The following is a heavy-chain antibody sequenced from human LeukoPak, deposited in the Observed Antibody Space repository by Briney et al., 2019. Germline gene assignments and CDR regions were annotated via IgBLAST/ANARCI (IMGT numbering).Heavy chain of an antibody. V-gene: IGHV3-30*04. CDR3: AKRFGVGAMDY. J-gene: IGHJ4*02. D-gene: IGHD1-26*01. CDR2: ISYDGSNK. CDR1: GFTFSNYA. Sequence: PGGSLRLSCAASGFTFSNYAMHWVCQAPGKGLEWVAVISYDGSNKYYADSVKGRFTISRDNSKNTLYLQMNSLRAEDTAVYYCAKRFGVGAMDYWGQGTLVTVSS.